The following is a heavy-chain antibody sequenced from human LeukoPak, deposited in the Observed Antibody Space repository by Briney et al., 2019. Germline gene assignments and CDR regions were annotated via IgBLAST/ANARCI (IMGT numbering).Heavy chain of an antibody. D-gene: IGHD2-2*01. Sequence: PSETLSLTCAVYGGSFSSYYWSWIRQPPGKGLEWIGEINHSGSTNYNPSLQSRVTLSVDTSKSQFSLKLSSVTAADTAVYYCARAMPTRRTYDYWGQGTLVTVSS. J-gene: IGHJ4*02. CDR3: ARAMPTRRTYDY. CDR1: GGSFSSYY. V-gene: IGHV4-34*01. CDR2: INHSGST.